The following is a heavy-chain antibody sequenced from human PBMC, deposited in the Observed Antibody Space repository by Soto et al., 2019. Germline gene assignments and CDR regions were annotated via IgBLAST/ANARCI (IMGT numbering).Heavy chain of an antibody. Sequence: QVQLVQSGADVKKPGSSVKVSCTASGGAFRNYAVSWVRQAPGQGLEWMGAVMPTFGAGVYAQKFQGRLTIFADESTNTAYLNVRSLTFEDAAIYYCAASRGFYEAMDAWGQGTTLTVSS. V-gene: IGHV1-69*01. CDR2: VMPTFGAG. CDR1: GGAFRNYA. CDR3: AASRGFYEAMDA. J-gene: IGHJ6*01. D-gene: IGHD3-22*01.